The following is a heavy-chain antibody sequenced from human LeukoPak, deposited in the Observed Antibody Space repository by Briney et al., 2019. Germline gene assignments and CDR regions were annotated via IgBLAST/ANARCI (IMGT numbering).Heavy chain of an antibody. J-gene: IGHJ4*02. V-gene: IGHV1-2*03. CDR3: AIRGYSGYDNDY. CDR1: GYTFITYY. CDR2: INPNTGGT. D-gene: IGHD5-12*01. Sequence: LGASVKVSCKASGYTFITYYIHWVRQAPGQGLEWMGWINPNTGGTNYAQKFQGSVTMTRDTSISTAYMELSRLRSDDTAVYYCAIRGYSGYDNDYWGQGTLVTVSS.